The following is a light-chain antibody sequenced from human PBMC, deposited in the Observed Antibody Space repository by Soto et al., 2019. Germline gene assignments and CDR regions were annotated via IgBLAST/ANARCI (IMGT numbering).Light chain of an antibody. CDR2: HDD. CDR3: ASWDDSLSGPV. Sequence: QSVLTQPPSVSAAPRQRVTISCSGSSSNIGAYAVNWYQQLPGKAPKLLIYHDDLLPSGVSDRFSGSKSGTSASLAISGLQSEDEAGYYCASWDDSLSGPVFGGGTKLTVL. V-gene: IGLV1-36*01. J-gene: IGLJ3*02. CDR1: SSNIGAYA.